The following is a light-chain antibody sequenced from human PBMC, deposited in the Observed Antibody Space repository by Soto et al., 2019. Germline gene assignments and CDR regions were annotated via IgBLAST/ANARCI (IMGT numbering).Light chain of an antibody. V-gene: IGKV4-1*01. CDR1: QSILYSSNNKNQ. CDR2: WAS. Sequence: DIVMTPSPDSLAVSLGERATINCKSSQSILYSSNNKNQLAWYQQKPGQPPKLLFYWASTRESGVPDRFSGSESGTDFTLTIGSLQDDDVAVYYCQQYYSPPYTFGQGTKLEI. J-gene: IGKJ2*01. CDR3: QQYYSPPYT.